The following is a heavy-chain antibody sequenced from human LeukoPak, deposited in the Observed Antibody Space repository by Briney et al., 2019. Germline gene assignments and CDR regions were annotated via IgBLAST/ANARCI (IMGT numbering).Heavy chain of an antibody. Sequence: GESLKISCKASGYTFATYWIAWVRQMPGKGLEWMGIIYPGDSDTRYSPSFQGQVTISVDKSINTAYLQWSSLEASDTAMYYCATRRTSSRFAFDPGGQGTLVTVSS. CDR1: GYTFATYW. J-gene: IGHJ5*02. CDR2: IYPGDSDT. CDR3: ATRRTSSRFAFDP. V-gene: IGHV5-51*01. D-gene: IGHD6-6*01.